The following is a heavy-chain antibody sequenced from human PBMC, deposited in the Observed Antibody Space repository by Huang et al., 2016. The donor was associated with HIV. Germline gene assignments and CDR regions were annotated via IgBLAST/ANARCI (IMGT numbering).Heavy chain of an antibody. J-gene: IGHJ3*01. CDR1: GYSFSIYW. CDR2: IYPLESKS. V-gene: IGHV5-51*03. CDR3: AKGRRAFDV. Sequence: EVQLVQSGAEVKKPGESLKISCTGSGYSFSIYWIAWVRQMPGKGLEWLGIIYPLESKSTHRQSFEGHVAISVDKSINTVYLHWSSLKASDTAIYYCAKGRRAFDVWGQGTWVTVSS.